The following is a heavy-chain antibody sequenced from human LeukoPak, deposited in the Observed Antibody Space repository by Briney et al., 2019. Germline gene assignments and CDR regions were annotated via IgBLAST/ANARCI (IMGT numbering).Heavy chain of an antibody. J-gene: IGHJ4*02. Sequence: SQTLSLTCTVSGGSISSNNHYWSWIRQPPGKGLEWIGYIYIDGSTYYNPSLKSRVTIPIDTSKNQFSLKLSSVTAADTAVYYCARRYYGSGSPFDYWGQGTLVTVSS. CDR3: ARRYYGSGSPFDY. CDR1: GGSISSNNHY. D-gene: IGHD3-10*01. V-gene: IGHV4-30-4*01. CDR2: IYIDGST.